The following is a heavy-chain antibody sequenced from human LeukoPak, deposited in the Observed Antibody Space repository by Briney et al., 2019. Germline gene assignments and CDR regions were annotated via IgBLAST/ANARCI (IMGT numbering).Heavy chain of an antibody. Sequence: QSGGSLRLSCAASGFTLSSYWMHWVRQAPGKGLVWVSRIVADGRTTTYADSVKGRFTISRDNAKNTLYLQMNSLRGEDTGVYYCARGLSGYSSSLGYWGQGTLVIVSS. D-gene: IGHD6-6*01. V-gene: IGHV3-74*01. J-gene: IGHJ4*02. CDR1: GFTLSSYW. CDR2: IVADGRTT. CDR3: ARGLSGYSSSLGY.